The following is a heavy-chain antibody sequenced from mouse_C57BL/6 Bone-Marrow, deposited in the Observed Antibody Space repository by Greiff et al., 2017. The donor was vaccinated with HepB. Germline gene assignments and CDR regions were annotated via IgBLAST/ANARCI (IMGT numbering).Heavy chain of an antibody. Sequence: VQLQQPGAELVRPGTSVKMSCKASGYTFTNYWIGWAKQRPGRGLEWIGDIYPGGGYTNYNEKFKGKATLTADKSSSTAYMQVSSLTSEDSAIYDCARRDTTGDHYAMDYWGQGTSVTVSS. CDR2: IYPGGGYT. J-gene: IGHJ4*01. CDR1: GYTFTNYW. CDR3: ARRDTTGDHYAMDY. V-gene: IGHV1-63*01. D-gene: IGHD2-12*01.